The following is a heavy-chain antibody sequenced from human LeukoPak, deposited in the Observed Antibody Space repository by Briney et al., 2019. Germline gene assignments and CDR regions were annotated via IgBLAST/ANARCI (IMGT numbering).Heavy chain of an antibody. J-gene: IGHJ6*02. Sequence: SETLSLTCTVSGGSISSYYWSWIRQPPGKGQEWIGYIYYSGSTNYNPSHKSRVTISVDTSKNQFSLKLSSVTAADTAVYYCARVDYHYYGMDVWGQGTTVTVSS. CDR1: GGSISSYY. CDR3: ARVDYHYYGMDV. CDR2: IYYSGST. V-gene: IGHV4-59*01. D-gene: IGHD2-2*03.